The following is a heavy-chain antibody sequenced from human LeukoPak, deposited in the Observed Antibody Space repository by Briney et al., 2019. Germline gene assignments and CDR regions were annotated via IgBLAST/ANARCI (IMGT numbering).Heavy chain of an antibody. CDR3: ARGYCSGGSCYWSFDY. CDR2: ISYDGSNK. Sequence: PGGSLRLSCAASGFTFSSYAMHWVRQAPGKGLEWVAVISYDGSNKYYADSVKGRFTISRDNSKNTLYLQMNSLRAEDTAVYYCARGYCSGGSCYWSFDYWGQGTLVTVSS. V-gene: IGHV3-30-3*01. J-gene: IGHJ4*02. CDR1: GFTFSSYA. D-gene: IGHD2-15*01.